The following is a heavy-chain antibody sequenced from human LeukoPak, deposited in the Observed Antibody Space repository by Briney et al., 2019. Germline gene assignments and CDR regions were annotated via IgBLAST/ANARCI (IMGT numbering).Heavy chain of an antibody. Sequence: GASEKVSCKASGYTFTSYDINWVRQATGQGLEWMGWMNPNSGNTGYAQKFQGRVTITRSTSISTAYMELSSLRFEDTAVYYCTRSVRNGHIDYWGQGTLVTVSS. CDR3: TRSVRNGHIDY. CDR1: GYTFTSYD. CDR2: MNPNSGNT. V-gene: IGHV1-8*01. J-gene: IGHJ4*02. D-gene: IGHD2-21*01.